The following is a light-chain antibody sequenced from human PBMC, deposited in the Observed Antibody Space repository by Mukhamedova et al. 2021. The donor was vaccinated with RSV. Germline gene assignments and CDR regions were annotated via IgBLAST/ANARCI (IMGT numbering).Light chain of an antibody. Sequence: WYQRRVHGKAPNLLIYKASSLKSGVPSRFSGSRSGTEFTLTISSLQPDDFATYYCQQYNSYSYTFGQGTKLEIK. CDR2: KAS. J-gene: IGKJ2*01. CDR3: QQYNSYSYT. V-gene: IGKV1-5*03.